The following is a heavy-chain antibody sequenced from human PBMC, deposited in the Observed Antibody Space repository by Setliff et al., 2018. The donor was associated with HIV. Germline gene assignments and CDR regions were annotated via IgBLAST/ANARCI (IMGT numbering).Heavy chain of an antibody. CDR2: IYCTGST. CDR1: GGSISSHY. V-gene: IGHV4-59*11. J-gene: IGHJ4*02. D-gene: IGHD4-17*01. CDR3: ARGGSTTVPWLLY. Sequence: PSETLSLTCTVSGGSISSHYWSWIRQPPGKGLEWIGYIYCTGSTDYNPSLKSRVTLSVDTSKNQFSLKLSSVTAADTAVYYCARGGSTTVPWLLYWGQGTLVTVSS.